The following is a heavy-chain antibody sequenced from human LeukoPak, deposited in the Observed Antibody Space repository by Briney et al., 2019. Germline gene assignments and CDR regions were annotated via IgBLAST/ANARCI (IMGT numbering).Heavy chain of an antibody. D-gene: IGHD3-3*01. CDR2: IYHSGST. V-gene: IGHV4-4*02. CDR1: GGSISSSNW. J-gene: IGHJ4*02. CDR3: ARSVATIFGVVIKRRYFDY. Sequence: ASETLSLTCAVSGGSISSSNWWSWVRQPPGKGLEWIGEIYHSGSTNYNPSLKSRVTISVDKSKNQFSPKLSSVTAADTAVYYCARSVATIFGVVIKRRYFDYWGQGTLVTVSS.